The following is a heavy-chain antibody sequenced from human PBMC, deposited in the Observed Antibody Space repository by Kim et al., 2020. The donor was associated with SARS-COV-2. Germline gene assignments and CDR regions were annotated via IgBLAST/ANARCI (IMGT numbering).Heavy chain of an antibody. Sequence: GGSLRLSCAASGFTFSDHYMDWVRQAPGKGLEWVARTRDKTKSYTTEYAASVKGRFTISRDDSKNSLYLQMNSLRTEDTAVYYCVRVAVIINPREYKYCMDVWGKGTTVAVSS. J-gene: IGHJ6*03. CDR2: TRDKTKSYTT. V-gene: IGHV3-72*01. CDR1: GFTFSDHY. D-gene: IGHD6-6*01. CDR3: VRVAVIINPREYKYCMDV.